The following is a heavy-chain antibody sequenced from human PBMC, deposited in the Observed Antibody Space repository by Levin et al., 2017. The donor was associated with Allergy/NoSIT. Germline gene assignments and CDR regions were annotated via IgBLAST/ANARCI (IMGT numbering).Heavy chain of an antibody. CDR2: IYYSGST. V-gene: IGHV4-59*01. Sequence: SETLSLTCTVSGGSISSYYWSWIRQPPGKGLEWIGYIYYSGSTNYNPSLKSRVTISVDTSKNQFSLKLSSVTAADTAVYYCARTYCGGDCFIALNWFDPWGQGTLVTVSS. D-gene: IGHD2-21*01. CDR1: GGSISSYY. J-gene: IGHJ5*02. CDR3: ARTYCGGDCFIALNWFDP.